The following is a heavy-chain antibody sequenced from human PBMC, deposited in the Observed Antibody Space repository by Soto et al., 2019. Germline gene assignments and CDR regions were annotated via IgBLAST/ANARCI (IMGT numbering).Heavy chain of an antibody. V-gene: IGHV6-1*01. CDR1: GDSVSSNSVA. CDR2: TYYRSKWYK. CDR3: ARGHDGHVDN. J-gene: IGHJ4*02. Sequence: PSQTLSLTCAISGDSVSSNSVAWNWIRQSPSRGLEWLGRTYYRSKWYKGYAVSVKSRITINPDTSKNQFSLQLNSVTPEDTAVYYCARGHDGHVDNWGQGTLVTVSS. D-gene: IGHD3-16*01.